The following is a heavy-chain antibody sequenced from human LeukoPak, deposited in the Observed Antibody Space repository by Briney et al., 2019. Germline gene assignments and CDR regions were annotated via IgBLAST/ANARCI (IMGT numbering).Heavy chain of an antibody. J-gene: IGHJ5*02. CDR1: GGSISSGSYY. Sequence: PSQTLSLTCTVSGGSISSGSYYWSWIRQPAGKGLEWIGRIYTSGSTNYNPSLKSRVTISVDTSKNQFSLKLSSVTAADTAVYYCASSLPSKRLVLRAPAARANGLDPFGHGTLVT. V-gene: IGHV4-61*02. CDR3: ASSLPSKRLVLRAPAARANGLDP. D-gene: IGHD2-2*01. CDR2: IYTSGST.